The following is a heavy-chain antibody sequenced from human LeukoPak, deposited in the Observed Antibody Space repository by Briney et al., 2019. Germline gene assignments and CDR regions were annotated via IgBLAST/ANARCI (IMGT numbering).Heavy chain of an antibody. V-gene: IGHV1-2*04. Sequence: VKVSCKASGYTFTGYYMHWVRQAPGQGLEWMGWINLNNDDTNYAQKFQGWVTMTRDTSISTAYMELSRLRSDDTAVYYCARGYYYDSSGYYQLDYWGQGTLVTVSS. CDR3: ARGYYYDSSGYYQLDY. CDR1: GYTFTGYY. J-gene: IGHJ4*02. D-gene: IGHD3-22*01. CDR2: INLNNDDT.